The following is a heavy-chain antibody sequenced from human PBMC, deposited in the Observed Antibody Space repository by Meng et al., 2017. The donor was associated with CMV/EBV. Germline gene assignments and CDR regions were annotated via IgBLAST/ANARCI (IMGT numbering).Heavy chain of an antibody. V-gene: IGHV3-66*01. D-gene: IGHD5-24*01. CDR2: IYSGGST. Sequence: EVQVEESGGGLVQPGGSLRLFCAASGFTDSSNYMSWVRQARGKGLEWVSVIYSGGSTYYADSVKGRFTISRDNSKNTLYLQMNSLRAEDTAVYYCAREGDGYDKAPYWGQGTLVTVSS. CDR3: AREGDGYDKAPY. CDR1: GFTDSSNY. J-gene: IGHJ4*02.